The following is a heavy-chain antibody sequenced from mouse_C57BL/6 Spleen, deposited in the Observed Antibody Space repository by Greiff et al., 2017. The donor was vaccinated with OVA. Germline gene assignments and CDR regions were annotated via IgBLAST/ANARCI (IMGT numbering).Heavy chain of an antibody. CDR1: GYTFTSYW. J-gene: IGHJ4*01. CDR3: ARGAIYYYGSSWDYAMDY. V-gene: IGHV1-52*01. Sequence: QVQLKQPGAELVRPGSSVKLSCKASGYTFTSYWMHWVKQRPIQGLEWIGNIDPSDSETHYNQKFKDKATLTVDKSSSTAYMQLSSLTSEDSAVYYCARGAIYYYGSSWDYAMDYWGQGTSVTVSS. CDR2: IDPSDSET. D-gene: IGHD1-1*01.